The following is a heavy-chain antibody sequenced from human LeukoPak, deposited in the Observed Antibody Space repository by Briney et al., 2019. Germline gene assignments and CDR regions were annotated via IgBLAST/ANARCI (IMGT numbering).Heavy chain of an antibody. J-gene: IGHJ4*02. CDR1: GFTFTTYG. Sequence: GGSLRLSCAASGFTFTTYGMHWVRQAPGKGLEWVAFIQNDEIDKFYADSVKGRFTISRDNSKNTLFLQMNSLRAEDTAVFYCAKDTSYYGSGSPYFDYWGQGTLVTVSS. V-gene: IGHV3-30*02. CDR3: AKDTSYYGSGSPYFDY. CDR2: IQNDEIDK. D-gene: IGHD3-10*01.